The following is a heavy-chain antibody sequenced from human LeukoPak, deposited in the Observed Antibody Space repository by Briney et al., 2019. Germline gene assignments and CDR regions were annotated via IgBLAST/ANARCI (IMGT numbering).Heavy chain of an antibody. J-gene: IGHJ1*01. CDR3: AREGDSRWGELSP. Sequence: GRSLTLSCAASGFTFSTYAIHWVRQAPGKGLEWVADIWFDGSEQYYADPVKGRFIISRDNSKSTSNLQLNSRRAEDTAVYYCAREGDSRWGELSPWGQGTLVTVSS. CDR1: GFTFSTYA. D-gene: IGHD3-16*02. V-gene: IGHV3-33*01. CDR2: IWFDGSEQ.